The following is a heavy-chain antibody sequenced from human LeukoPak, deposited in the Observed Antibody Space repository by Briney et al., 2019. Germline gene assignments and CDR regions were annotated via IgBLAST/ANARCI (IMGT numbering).Heavy chain of an antibody. D-gene: IGHD6-19*01. Sequence: SETLSLICAVSGGSLSSSNWWSWVRPPPGKGLEGMGEIYHSGSTNYNPSLKSRVTISVDKSKNQFSLKLSSVPAADTAVYYCARDQRIAVAGGDYWGQGTLVTVSS. CDR3: ARDQRIAVAGGDY. J-gene: IGHJ4*02. V-gene: IGHV4-4*02. CDR2: IYHSGST. CDR1: GGSLSSSNW.